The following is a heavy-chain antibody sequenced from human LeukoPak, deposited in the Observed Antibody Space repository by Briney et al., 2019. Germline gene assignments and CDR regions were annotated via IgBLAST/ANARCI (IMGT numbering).Heavy chain of an antibody. Sequence: ASVKVSCKASGYTFTSYGISWVRQAPGQGLEWMGWINPNSGGTNYAQKFQGRVTMTRDTSIITAYMELSRLTSDDTAVYYCASANLQLESDYGDYGGQNWFDPWGQGTLVTVSS. J-gene: IGHJ5*02. CDR2: INPNSGGT. CDR1: GYTFTSYG. D-gene: IGHD4-17*01. V-gene: IGHV1-2*02. CDR3: ASANLQLESDYGDYGGQNWFDP.